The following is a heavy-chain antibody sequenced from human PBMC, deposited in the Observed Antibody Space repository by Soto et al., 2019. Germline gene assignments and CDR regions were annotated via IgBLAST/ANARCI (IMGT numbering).Heavy chain of an antibody. V-gene: IGHV3-23*01. J-gene: IGHJ4*02. CDR1: GFTFSSYA. D-gene: IGHD3-10*01. Sequence: AGGSLRLSCAASGFTFSSYAMSWVRQAPGKGLEWVSAISGSGGSTYYADSVKGRFTISRDNSKNTLYLQMNSLRAEDTAVYYCAKYGSGSPQFDYWGQGTLVTVSS. CDR3: AKYGSGSPQFDY. CDR2: ISGSGGST.